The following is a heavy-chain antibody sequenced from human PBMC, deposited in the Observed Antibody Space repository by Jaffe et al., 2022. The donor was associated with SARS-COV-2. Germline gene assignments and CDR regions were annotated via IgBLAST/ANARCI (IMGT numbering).Heavy chain of an antibody. Sequence: EVQLVESGGGLVKPGESLTLSCVSGVSLSNSWMSWVRQAPGKGLEWVGRIKSKTDGGTTDYAAPVKGRFTVSRDDSKNTLFLQMSSLKIEDTAIYYCTTGRSLWGQGTLVTVSS. J-gene: IGHJ4*02. CDR1: GVSLSNSW. V-gene: IGHV3-15*01. CDR2: IKSKTDGGTT. D-gene: IGHD3-16*02. CDR3: TTGRSL.